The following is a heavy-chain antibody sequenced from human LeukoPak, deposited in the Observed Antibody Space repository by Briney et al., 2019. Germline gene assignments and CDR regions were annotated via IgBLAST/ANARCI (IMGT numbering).Heavy chain of an antibody. Sequence: ASVKVSCTASGYTFTGYYMHWVRQAPGQGLEWMGWINPNSGGTNYAQKFQGRVTMTRDTSISTAYMELSRLRSDDTAVYYCARGDYSSGWYDVWGKGTTVTVSS. D-gene: IGHD6-19*01. CDR2: INPNSGGT. CDR1: GYTFTGYY. CDR3: ARGDYSSGWYDV. V-gene: IGHV1-2*02. J-gene: IGHJ6*04.